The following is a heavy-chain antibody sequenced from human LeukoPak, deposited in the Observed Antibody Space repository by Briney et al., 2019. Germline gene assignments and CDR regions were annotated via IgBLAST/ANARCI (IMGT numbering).Heavy chain of an antibody. CDR2: INHSGST. CDR3: ARVRYYYDSSGYYGENYYYYYYMDV. Sequence: SEALSLTCAVYGGSFSGYYWSWIRQPPGKGLEWIGEINHSGSTNYNPSLKSRVTISVDTSKNQFSLKLSSVTAADTAVYYCARVRYYYDSSGYYGENYYYYYYMDVWGKGTTVTVSS. CDR1: GGSFSGYY. D-gene: IGHD3-22*01. J-gene: IGHJ6*03. V-gene: IGHV4-34*01.